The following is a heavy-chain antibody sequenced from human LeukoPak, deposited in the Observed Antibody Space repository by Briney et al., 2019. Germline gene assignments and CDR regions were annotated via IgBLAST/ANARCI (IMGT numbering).Heavy chain of an antibody. D-gene: IGHD6-13*01. Sequence: GGSRRLSCAASGFTFSSYWMSWVRQAPGKGLEWVANIKQDGSEKYYVDSVKGRFTISRDNAKNSLSLQMNSLRAEDTAVYYCASCTSSWYSHDYWGQGTLVTVSS. CDR1: GFTFSSYW. CDR2: IKQDGSEK. V-gene: IGHV3-7*03. J-gene: IGHJ4*02. CDR3: ASCTSSWYSHDY.